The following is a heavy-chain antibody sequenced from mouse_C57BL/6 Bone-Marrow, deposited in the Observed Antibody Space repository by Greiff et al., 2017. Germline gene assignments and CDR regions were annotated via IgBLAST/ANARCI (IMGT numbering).Heavy chain of an antibody. J-gene: IGHJ4*01. V-gene: IGHV1-69*01. CDR2: IDPSDSYT. CDR3: ARSGDYDVRDYAMDY. CDR1: GYTFTSYW. Sequence: QVQLQQPGAELVMPGASVKLSCKASGYTFTSYWMHWVKQRPGQGLEWIGEIDPSDSYTNYNQKFKGKSTLTVDKSSSTAYMQLSSRTSEDSAVYYCARSGDYDVRDYAMDYWGQGTSVTVSS. D-gene: IGHD2-4*01.